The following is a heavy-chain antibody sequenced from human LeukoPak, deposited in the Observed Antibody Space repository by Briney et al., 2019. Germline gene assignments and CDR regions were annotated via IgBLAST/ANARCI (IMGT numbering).Heavy chain of an antibody. J-gene: IGHJ4*02. V-gene: IGHV4-59*12. CDR1: GGSISSYY. CDR3: ARDIGPRSGYYDSSGPYFDY. CDR2: IYYSGST. D-gene: IGHD3-22*01. Sequence: SETLSLTCTVSGGSISSYYWSWIRQPPGKGLEWIGYIYYSGSTNYNPSLKSRVTISVDTSKNQFSLKLSSVTAADTAVYYCARDIGPRSGYYDSSGPYFDYWGQGTLVTVSS.